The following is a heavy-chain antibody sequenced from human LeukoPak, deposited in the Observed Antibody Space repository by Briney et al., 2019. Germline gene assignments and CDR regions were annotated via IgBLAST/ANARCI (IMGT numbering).Heavy chain of an antibody. Sequence: GGSLRLSCTASGFTFGDYAVSWVRQAPGKGLEWVGFIRSKAYGGTTEYAASVKGRFTISRDDSKSIAYLQMNSLKTEDTAVYYCTRGSYYDSSPLEYWGQGTLVTVSS. V-gene: IGHV3-49*04. CDR1: GFTFGDYA. CDR3: TRGSYYDSSPLEY. J-gene: IGHJ4*02. D-gene: IGHD3-22*01. CDR2: IRSKAYGGTT.